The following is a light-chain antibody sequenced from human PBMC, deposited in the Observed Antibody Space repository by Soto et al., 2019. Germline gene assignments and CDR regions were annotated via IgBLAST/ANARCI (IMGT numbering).Light chain of an antibody. Sequence: AIQLTQSPSSLSASVGDRVTITCRASQGIRNDLGWYQQKPGKAPKLLIYAASSLQSGVPSRFSGSASGTDFTLTITSLQPDDFATYYCQQYNSYPWTFGQGTKVEIK. V-gene: IGKV1-6*01. J-gene: IGKJ1*01. CDR1: QGIRND. CDR3: QQYNSYPWT. CDR2: AAS.